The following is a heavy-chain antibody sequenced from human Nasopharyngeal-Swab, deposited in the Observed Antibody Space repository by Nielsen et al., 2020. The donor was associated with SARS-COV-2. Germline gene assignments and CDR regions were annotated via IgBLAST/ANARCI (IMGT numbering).Heavy chain of an antibody. V-gene: IGHV1-69*04. Sequence: SVKVSCKASGGTFSSYAISWVRQAPGQGLEWMRRIIPILGIANHAQKFQGRVTITADKSTSTAYMELSSLRSEDTAVYYCAREGSGYDLWYWGQGTLVTVSS. CDR1: GGTFSSYA. CDR3: AREGSGYDLWY. CDR2: IIPILGIA. J-gene: IGHJ4*02. D-gene: IGHD5-12*01.